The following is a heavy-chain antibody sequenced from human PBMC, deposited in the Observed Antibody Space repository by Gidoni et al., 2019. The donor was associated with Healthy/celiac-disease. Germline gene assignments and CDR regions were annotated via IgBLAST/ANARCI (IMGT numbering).Heavy chain of an antibody. CDR3: AGVQSPKYYYYGMDV. CDR1: GFTVSSNY. CDR2: IYSGGST. Sequence: EVQLVESGGGLIQPGGSLRLSCAASGFTVSSNYMSWVRQAPGKGREWVSVIYSGGSTYYADAVKGRFTISRDNSKNTLYLQMNSLRAEDTAVYYCAGVQSPKYYYYGMDVWGQGTTVTVSS. J-gene: IGHJ6*02. V-gene: IGHV3-53*01.